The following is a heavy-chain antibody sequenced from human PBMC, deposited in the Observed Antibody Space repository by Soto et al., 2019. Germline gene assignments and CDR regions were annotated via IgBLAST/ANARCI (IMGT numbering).Heavy chain of an antibody. V-gene: IGHV3-30*18. CDR2: ISYDGSSK. CDR3: AKAGSVLYGMDV. J-gene: IGHJ6*02. Sequence: QVQLVESGGGVVQPGRSLRLSCAASGFTFSSYGMHWVRQAPGKGLEWVAVISYDGSSKYYADSVKGRFTISRDNSKNTLYLQMNSLRAEDTAVYYCAKAGSVLYGMDVWGQGTTVTVSS. D-gene: IGHD6-19*01. CDR1: GFTFSSYG.